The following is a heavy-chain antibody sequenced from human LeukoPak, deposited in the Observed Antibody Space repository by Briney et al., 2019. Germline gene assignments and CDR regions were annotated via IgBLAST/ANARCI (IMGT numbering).Heavy chain of an antibody. CDR1: GFTFSSYS. CDR2: ISSSSSTI. D-gene: IGHD3-16*02. CDR3: ARDSTNYVWGSYRLEPYFDY. J-gene: IGHJ4*02. Sequence: GGSLRLPCAASGFTFSSYSMNWVRQAPGKGLEWVSYISSSSSTIYYADSVKGRFTISRDNAKNSLYLQMNSLRAEDTAVYYCARDSTNYVWGSYRLEPYFDYWGQGTLVTVSS. V-gene: IGHV3-48*01.